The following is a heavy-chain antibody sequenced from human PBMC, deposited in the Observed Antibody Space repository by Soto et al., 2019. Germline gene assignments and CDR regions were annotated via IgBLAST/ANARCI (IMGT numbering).Heavy chain of an antibody. D-gene: IGHD3-22*01. J-gene: IGHJ6*02. V-gene: IGHV3-21*01. Sequence: LRLFCAASGFTFSSYSMNWVRQAPGKGLEWVSSISSSSSYIYYADSVKGRFTISRDNAKNSLYLQMNSLRAEDTAVYYCARDLTTYYYDSSGYSYYYYGMDVWGQGTTVTVSS. CDR1: GFTFSSYS. CDR3: ARDLTTYYYDSSGYSYYYYGMDV. CDR2: ISSSSSYI.